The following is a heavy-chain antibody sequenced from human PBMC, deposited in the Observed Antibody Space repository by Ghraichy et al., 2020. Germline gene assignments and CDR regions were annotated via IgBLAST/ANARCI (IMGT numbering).Heavy chain of an antibody. D-gene: IGHD6-19*01. CDR1: GYTFTSYG. CDR3: ARGWVEKYSSGWSGMLGWFDP. V-gene: IGHV1-18*01. Sequence: LVKVSCKASGYTFTSYGISWVRQAPGQGLEWMGWISAYNGNTNYAQKLQGRVTMTTDTSTSTAYMELRSLRSDDTAVYYCARGWVEKYSSGWSGMLGWFDPWGQGTLVTVSS. CDR2: ISAYNGNT. J-gene: IGHJ5*02.